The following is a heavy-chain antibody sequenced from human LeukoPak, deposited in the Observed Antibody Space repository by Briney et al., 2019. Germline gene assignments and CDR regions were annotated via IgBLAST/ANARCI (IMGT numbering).Heavy chain of an antibody. CDR1: VGSIRKYY. V-gene: IGHV4-59*12. CDR2: IYYSGST. J-gene: IGHJ4*02. D-gene: IGHD3-22*01. Sequence: PSETLSLTFTVSVGSIRKYYWSWIGQPPAKELNGIGFIYYSGSTNYNPCLNSRVNISVDTSKNQFSLKLSSVTAADTAVYYCAGARYYDSSGYYYPKYYFDYWGQGTLVTVSS. CDR3: AGARYYDSSGYYYPKYYFDY.